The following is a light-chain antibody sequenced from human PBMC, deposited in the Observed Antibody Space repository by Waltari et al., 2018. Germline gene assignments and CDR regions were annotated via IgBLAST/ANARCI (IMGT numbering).Light chain of an antibody. V-gene: IGLV4-69*01. CDR1: SAPRNYA. CDR3: QAWGTGTV. CDR2: VNSDGSH. Sequence: QLVLTQSPSASASLGASLTPPCTLPSAPRNYAIAWHQQQPERGPRFLMRVNSDGSHHRGDGIPDRFSGSSSGTERYLTISSLQSEDEAAYYCQAWGTGTVFGGGTKLAVL. J-gene: IGLJ2*01.